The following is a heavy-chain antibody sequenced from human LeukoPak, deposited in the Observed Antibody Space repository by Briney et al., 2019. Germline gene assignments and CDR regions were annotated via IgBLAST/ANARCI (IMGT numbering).Heavy chain of an antibody. CDR1: GGSISSSSYY. J-gene: IGHJ6*03. V-gene: IGHV4-39*01. CDR2: IYYSGST. Sequence: SETLSLTCTVSGGSISSSSYYWGWIRQPPGKGLEWIGSIYYSGSTYYNPSLKSRVTISVGTSKNQFSLKLSSVTAADTAVYYCAGRTPPYYYYMDVWGKGTTVTISS. CDR3: AGRTPPYYYYMDV.